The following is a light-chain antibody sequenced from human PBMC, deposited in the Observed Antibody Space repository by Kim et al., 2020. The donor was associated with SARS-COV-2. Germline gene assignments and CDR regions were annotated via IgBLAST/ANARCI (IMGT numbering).Light chain of an antibody. V-gene: IGLV3-19*01. Sequence: VALGPTVRITCQGDSLRSYYATWYQQKPGQAPIVVIYGKNNRPSGIPDRFSGSSSGDTASLTITGTQAGDEADYYCNSRGSNDNVLFGGGTQLTVL. CDR1: SLRSYY. J-gene: IGLJ2*01. CDR3: NSRGSNDNVL. CDR2: GKN.